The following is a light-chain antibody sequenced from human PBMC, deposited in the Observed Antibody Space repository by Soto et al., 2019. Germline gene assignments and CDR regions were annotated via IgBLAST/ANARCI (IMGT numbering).Light chain of an antibody. V-gene: IGKV3-20*01. Sequence: ESVLTQSPGTLSLSPGERATLSCSAIQSVSSNQLAWYQQQPGQAPRLLTYGASTRATGIPDRFSGSGSGTDFTLTISRLEPEDSAVYYCQQYGSSPTWTFGQGTKVDIK. CDR3: QQYGSSPTWT. J-gene: IGKJ1*01. CDR1: QSVSSNQ. CDR2: GAS.